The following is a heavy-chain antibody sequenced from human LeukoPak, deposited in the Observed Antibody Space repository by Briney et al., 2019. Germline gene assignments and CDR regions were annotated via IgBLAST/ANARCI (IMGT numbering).Heavy chain of an antibody. CDR1: GFTFSSYA. CDR2: ISGSGNST. V-gene: IGHV3-23*01. J-gene: IGHJ4*02. CDR3: ARYSGSYYYPPAWDL. D-gene: IGHD1-26*01. Sequence: GGSLRLSCAASGFTFSSYAMSWVRQAPGKGLEWVSAISGSGNSTYYADSVKGRFTISRDNSKNTLYLQMDSLRADDTAVYYCARYSGSYYYPPAWDLWGQGTLVTVSS.